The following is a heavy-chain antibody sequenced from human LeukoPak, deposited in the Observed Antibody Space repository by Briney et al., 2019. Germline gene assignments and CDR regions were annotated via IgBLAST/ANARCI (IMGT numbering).Heavy chain of an antibody. CDR2: FDPEDGET. Sequence: ASVKGSCKVSGYTLTELSMHWVRQAPGKGLEWMGGFDPEDGETIYAQKFQGRVTMTVDTSTDTAYMELSSLRSEDTAVYYCATLVGSSGWYGEGWFDPWGQGTLVTVSS. J-gene: IGHJ5*02. D-gene: IGHD6-19*01. V-gene: IGHV1-24*01. CDR1: GYTLTELS. CDR3: ATLVGSSGWYGEGWFDP.